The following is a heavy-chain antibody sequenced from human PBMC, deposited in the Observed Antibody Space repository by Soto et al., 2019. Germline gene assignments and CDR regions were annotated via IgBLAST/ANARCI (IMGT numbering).Heavy chain of an antibody. Sequence: ASVKVSCKVSGYTLTELSMHWVRQAPGKGLEWMGGFDPEDGETIYAQKFQGRVTMTEDTSTDTAYMELSSLRSEDTAVYYCATANWNYGYYYYGMDVWGQGTTVNVSS. CDR3: ATANWNYGYYYYGMDV. CDR2: FDPEDGET. CDR1: GYTLTELS. V-gene: IGHV1-24*01. J-gene: IGHJ6*02. D-gene: IGHD1-7*01.